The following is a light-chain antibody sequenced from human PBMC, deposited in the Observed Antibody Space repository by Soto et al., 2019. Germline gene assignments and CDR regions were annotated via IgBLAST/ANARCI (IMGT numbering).Light chain of an antibody. J-gene: IGLJ1*01. CDR3: CSYAGSSTYV. V-gene: IGLV2-23*02. Sequence: QSVLTQPASVSGSPGQSITISCTGTSSDVGSYNLVSWYQQHSGKAPKLMIYEVSKRPSGVSTRFSGSKSRNTGSLTISGLQAEDEADYYCCSYAGSSTYVFGTGTKVTVL. CDR2: EVS. CDR1: SSDVGSYNL.